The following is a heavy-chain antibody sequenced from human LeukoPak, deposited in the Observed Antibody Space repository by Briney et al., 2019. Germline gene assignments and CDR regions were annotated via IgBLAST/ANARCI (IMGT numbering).Heavy chain of an antibody. V-gene: IGHV3-48*03. J-gene: IGHJ4*02. CDR3: AKDLVLRSLGYYFDD. D-gene: IGHD1-26*01. CDR1: GFTFSSYE. Sequence: GGSLRLSCAASGFTFSSYEMNWVRQAQGKGLEWVSYISSSNSTIYYADSVKGRFTISRDNANNSLYLQINSLRAEDTAVYYCAKDLVLRSLGYYFDDWGQGTLVTVSS. CDR2: ISSSNSTI.